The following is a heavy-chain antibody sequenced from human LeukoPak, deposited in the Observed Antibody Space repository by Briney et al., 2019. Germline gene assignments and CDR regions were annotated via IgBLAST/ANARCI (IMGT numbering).Heavy chain of an antibody. D-gene: IGHD1-26*01. J-gene: IGHJ6*02. CDR2: INPSGGST. CDR3: ARGRSGSYFLGYYYGMDV. CDR1: GYTYTSYY. V-gene: IGHV1-46*01. Sequence: ASVKVSCKASGYTYTSYYMHWVRQAPGQGLEWMGIINPSGGSTSYAQKFQGRVTMTRDTSTSTVYMELSSLRSEDTAVYYCARGRSGSYFLGYYYGMDVWGQGTTVTVSS.